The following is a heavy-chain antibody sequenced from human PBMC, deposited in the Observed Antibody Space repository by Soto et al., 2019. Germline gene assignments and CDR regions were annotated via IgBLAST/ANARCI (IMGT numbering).Heavy chain of an antibody. D-gene: IGHD6-19*01. CDR3: ARGYNGGWYLNDY. Sequence: SETLSLTCTVSGGSISSYYWSWIRQPPGKGLEWIGYIYYSGTTNYNPSLKSRVAISVDTSKNQFSLNLRSVTAADTAIYYCARGYNGGWYLNDYWGQGTLVTVSS. CDR2: IYYSGTT. CDR1: GGSISSYY. V-gene: IGHV4-59*01. J-gene: IGHJ4*02.